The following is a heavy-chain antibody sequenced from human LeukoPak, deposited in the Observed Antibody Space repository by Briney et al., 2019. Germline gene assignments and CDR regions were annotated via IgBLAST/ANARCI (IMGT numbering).Heavy chain of an antibody. D-gene: IGHD2-2*01. J-gene: IGHJ4*02. CDR1: GYTFTVYY. CDR3: ASPLSGYFSSTSCYLTDY. Sequence: GASVKVSCKASGYTFTVYYMLWVRHAPGQGLEWMGWINPNSGDTNYAQNFLGRVTITRDTSISTAYMELSRLTSDDTAMYYCASPLSGYFSSTSCYLTDYWGQGSLVTVSS. V-gene: IGHV1-2*02. CDR2: INPNSGDT.